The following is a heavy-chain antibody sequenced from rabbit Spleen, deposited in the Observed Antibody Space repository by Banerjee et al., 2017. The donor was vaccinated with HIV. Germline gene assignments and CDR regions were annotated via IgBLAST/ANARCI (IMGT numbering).Heavy chain of an antibody. J-gene: IGHJ4*01. CDR2: IRISSGST. CDR3: ARGGEGGYGYLDL. Sequence: QSLEESGGDLVKPGGTLTLTCKASGIDFSARYYMCWVRQATGKGLELIACIRISSGSTWYASWARGRITVSRSTSLNTVALQMTSLTVADTATYFCARGGEGGYGYLDLWGQGTLVTVS. CDR1: GIDFSARYY. V-gene: IGHV1S43*01. D-gene: IGHD5-1*01.